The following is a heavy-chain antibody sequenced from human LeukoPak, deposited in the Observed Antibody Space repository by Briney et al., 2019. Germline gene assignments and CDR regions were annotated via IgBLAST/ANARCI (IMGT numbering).Heavy chain of an antibody. J-gene: IGHJ4*02. CDR2: IYYSGST. Sequence: SETLSLTCTVSGGSISSHYWSSIRQPPGKGLEWIGYIYYSGSTYYNPSLKSRVTISVDTSKNQFSLKLTSVTAADTAVYYCARGYYTPDYWGQGTLVTVSS. V-gene: IGHV4-59*11. CDR3: ARGYYTPDY. D-gene: IGHD2/OR15-2a*01. CDR1: GGSISSHY.